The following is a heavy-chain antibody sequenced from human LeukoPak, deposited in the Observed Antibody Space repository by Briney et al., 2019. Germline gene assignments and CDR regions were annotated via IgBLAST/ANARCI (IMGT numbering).Heavy chain of an antibody. Sequence: GGSLRLSCAASGFTFSGYWMHWVRQAPGKGLVWVSRIKTDGSSTYYADSVKGRFTVSRDNAKNTLYLQMNSLRAEDTAVYYCARVVLRDFDYWGQGTLVTVSS. J-gene: IGHJ4*02. D-gene: IGHD3-3*01. CDR3: ARVVLRDFDY. CDR1: GFTFSGYW. V-gene: IGHV3-74*01. CDR2: IKTDGSST.